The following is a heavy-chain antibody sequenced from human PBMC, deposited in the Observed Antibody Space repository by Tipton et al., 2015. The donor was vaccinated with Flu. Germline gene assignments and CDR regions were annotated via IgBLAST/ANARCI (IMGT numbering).Heavy chain of an antibody. CDR3: TKDRVTTSYYYFGMDV. J-gene: IGHJ6*02. Sequence: SLRLSCAASGFRFSSYAMRWVRQAPGKGLEWVSGISGSGSKTYYGDSVKGRFTISRDNAKNSLYLQMNSLRAEGTALYFCTKDRVTTSYYYFGMDVWGQGTAVTVSS. V-gene: IGHV3-23*01. D-gene: IGHD4-17*01. CDR2: ISGSGSKT. CDR1: GFRFSSYA.